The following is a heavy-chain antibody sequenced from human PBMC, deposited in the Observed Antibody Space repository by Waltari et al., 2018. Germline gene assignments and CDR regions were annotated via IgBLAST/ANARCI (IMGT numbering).Heavy chain of an antibody. CDR3: ARGLPGIAAAGRD. Sequence: QVQLQESGPGLVKPSETLSLTCTVSGGSISSYYWSWIRQAPGNGLEGSGYIYYRGGTTYTPSLKSRVTLSVDPSKNQFSLKLSSVTAADTAVYYCARGLPGIAAAGRDWGQGTLVTVSS. V-gene: IGHV4-59*01. CDR2: IYYRGGT. J-gene: IGHJ4*02. CDR1: GGSISSYY. D-gene: IGHD6-13*01.